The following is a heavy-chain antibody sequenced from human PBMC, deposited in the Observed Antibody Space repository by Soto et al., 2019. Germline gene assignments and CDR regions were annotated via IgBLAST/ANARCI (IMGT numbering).Heavy chain of an antibody. CDR3: ARELSSSWRFDY. D-gene: IGHD6-13*01. CDR1: GYTFTSYD. Sequence: QVQLVQSGAEVKKPGDSVKVSCKASGYTFTSYDINWVRQATGQGLEWMGWMNPNSGNTGYAQKFQGRVTMTRNTSISTAYMELSSLESEDTAVYYCARELSSSWRFDYWGQGTLVTVSS. CDR2: MNPNSGNT. V-gene: IGHV1-8*01. J-gene: IGHJ4*02.